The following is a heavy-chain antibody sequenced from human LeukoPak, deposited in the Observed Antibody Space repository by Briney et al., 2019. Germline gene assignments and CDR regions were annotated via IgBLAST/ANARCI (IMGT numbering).Heavy chain of an antibody. D-gene: IGHD3-22*01. Sequence: ASVKVSCKASGYTFTRYDINWVRQATGQGLEWMGWMNPNSGNTGYAQKFQGRVTMTRNTSISTAYMELSSLRSEDTAVYYCARQSYSSGYYYVNYWGQGTLVTVSS. CDR2: MNPNSGNT. CDR1: GYTFTRYD. J-gene: IGHJ4*02. V-gene: IGHV1-8*01. CDR3: ARQSYSSGYYYVNY.